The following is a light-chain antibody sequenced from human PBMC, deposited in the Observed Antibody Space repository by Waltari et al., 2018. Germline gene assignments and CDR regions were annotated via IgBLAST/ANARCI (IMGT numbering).Light chain of an antibody. CDR1: QSISSY. CDR3: QQFNTYPLP. Sequence: DIQLTQPPSSLSASIGDRHTITCRASQSISSYLNWYQQKPGKAPNLLIYAASSLQSGVPSRFSGSGSGTDFTLIISSLQPEDFATYYCQQFNTYPLPFGHGTKVDIK. V-gene: IGKV1-39*01. J-gene: IGKJ1*01. CDR2: AAS.